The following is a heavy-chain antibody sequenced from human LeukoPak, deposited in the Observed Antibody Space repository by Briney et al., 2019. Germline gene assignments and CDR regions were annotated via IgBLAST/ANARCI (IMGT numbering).Heavy chain of an antibody. Sequence: SETLSLTCTVSGGSISSYYWSWIRQPPGEGLEWIGYIYYSGSTNYNPSLKSRVTISVDMSKNQFSLKLSSVTAADTAVYYCARGYGDYLDYWGQGTLVTVSS. J-gene: IGHJ4*02. CDR1: GGSISSYY. D-gene: IGHD4-17*01. CDR3: ARGYGDYLDY. CDR2: IYYSGST. V-gene: IGHV4-59*01.